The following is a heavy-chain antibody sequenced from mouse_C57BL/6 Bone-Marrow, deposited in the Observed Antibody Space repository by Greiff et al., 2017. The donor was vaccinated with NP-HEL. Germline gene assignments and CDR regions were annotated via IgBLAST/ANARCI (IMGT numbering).Heavy chain of an antibody. CDR1: GYTFTDYY. V-gene: IGHV1-19*01. J-gene: IGHJ2*01. CDR3: ASSPFFDY. CDR2: INPYNGGT. D-gene: IGHD6-1*01. Sequence: VQLQQSGPVLVKPGASVKMSCKASGYTFTDYYMNWVKQSHGKSLEWIGVINPYNGGTSYNQKFKGKATLTVDKSSSTAYMALNSLTSEDSAVYYCASSPFFDYWGQGTTLTVSS.